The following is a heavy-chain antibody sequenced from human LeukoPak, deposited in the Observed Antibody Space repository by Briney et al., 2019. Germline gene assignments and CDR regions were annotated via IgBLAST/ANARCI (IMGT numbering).Heavy chain of an antibody. CDR1: GFTFSSYG. Sequence: PGGSLRLSCAASGFTFSSYGMHWVRQAPGKGLEWVAVIWYDGSNKYYADSVKGRFTISRDNSKNTLYLQMNSLRAEDTAVYYCAKDAYGDYLLAYWGQGTLVTVSS. J-gene: IGHJ4*02. V-gene: IGHV3-33*06. CDR2: IWYDGSNK. CDR3: AKDAYGDYLLAY. D-gene: IGHD4-17*01.